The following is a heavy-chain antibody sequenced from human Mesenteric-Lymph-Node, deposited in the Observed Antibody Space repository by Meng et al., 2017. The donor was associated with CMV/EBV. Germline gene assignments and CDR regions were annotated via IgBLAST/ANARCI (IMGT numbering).Heavy chain of an antibody. Sequence: GESLKISCAASGFAVTNTHMSWVRQAPGKGLEWVSLIYNVGSTYYADSVKGRFTISRDTSKSTLYLDMDNLRADDTAVYYCARDQNWYLGYYGMDVWGQGTTVTVSS. CDR1: GFAVTNTH. J-gene: IGHJ6*02. V-gene: IGHV3-53*01. CDR2: IYNVGST. CDR3: ARDQNWYLGYYGMDV. D-gene: IGHD4-23*01.